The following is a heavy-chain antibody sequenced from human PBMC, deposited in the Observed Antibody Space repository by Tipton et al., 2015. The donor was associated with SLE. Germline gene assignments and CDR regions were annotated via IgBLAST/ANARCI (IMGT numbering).Heavy chain of an antibody. Sequence: QLVQSGAEVKKPGASVKVSCKASGNIFSTHDINWVRQATGQGLEWMGWMNPNSGHRGYAQKFQDRVTMTRNTSIGTVYMELSSLRSEDTAVYYCARGSDWFDPWGQGTLVTVSS. CDR1: GNIFSTHD. J-gene: IGHJ5*02. CDR3: ARGSDWFDP. V-gene: IGHV1-8*01. CDR2: MNPNSGHR.